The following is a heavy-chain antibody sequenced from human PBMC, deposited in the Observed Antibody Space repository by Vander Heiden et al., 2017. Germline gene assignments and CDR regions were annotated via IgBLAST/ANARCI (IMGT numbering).Heavy chain of an antibody. CDR2: ISYDGSNK. J-gene: IGHJ2*01. D-gene: IGHD3-10*01. CDR1: FSSYG. V-gene: IGHV3-30*18. Sequence: FSSYGMHWVRQAPGKGLEWVAVISYDGSNKYYADSVKGRFTISRDNSKNTLYLQMNSLRAEDTAVYYCAKGFGWYFDLWGRGTLVTVSS. CDR3: AKGFGWYFDL.